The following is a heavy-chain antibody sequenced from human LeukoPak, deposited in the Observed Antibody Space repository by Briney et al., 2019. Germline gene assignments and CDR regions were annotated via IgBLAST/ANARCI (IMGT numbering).Heavy chain of an antibody. CDR2: IDPNSGGT. CDR3: ARTYGSGSYLDY. J-gene: IGHJ4*02. D-gene: IGHD3-10*01. V-gene: IGHV1-2*02. CDR1: GYTFTGYY. Sequence: ASVKVSCKASGYTFTGYYMHWVQQAPGQGLEWMGWIDPNSGGTNYAQKFQGRVTMTRDTSISTAYMELSRLRSDDTAVYYCARTYGSGSYLDYWGQGTLVTVSS.